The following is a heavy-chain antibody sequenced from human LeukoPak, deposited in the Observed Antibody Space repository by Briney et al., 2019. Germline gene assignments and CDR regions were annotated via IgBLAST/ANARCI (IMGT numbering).Heavy chain of an antibody. V-gene: IGHV1-2*02. CDR2: INPNSGGT. CDR1: GYTFTGYY. J-gene: IGHJ5*02. CDR3: AREAAGSITGTRWFDP. Sequence: GASVKVSCKASGYTFTGYYMHWVRQAPGQGLEWMGWINPNSGGTNYAQKFQGRVTMTRDTSISTAYMELSRLRSDDTAVYYCAREAAGSITGTRWFDPWGQGTLVTVSS. D-gene: IGHD1-20*01.